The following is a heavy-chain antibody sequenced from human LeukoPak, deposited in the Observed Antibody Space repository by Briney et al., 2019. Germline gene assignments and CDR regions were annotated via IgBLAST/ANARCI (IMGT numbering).Heavy chain of an antibody. J-gene: IGHJ6*03. D-gene: IGHD3-22*01. Sequence: PGGSLRLSCAASGFTFSSYAMSWVRQAPGKGLEWVSAISGSGGSTYYADSVKGRFTISRDNSKNTLYLQMNSLRAEDTAVYYCARPRRDYDSSGSYFYYYYMDVWGKGTTVTVSS. V-gene: IGHV3-23*01. CDR2: ISGSGGST. CDR1: GFTFSSYA. CDR3: ARPRRDYDSSGSYFYYYYMDV.